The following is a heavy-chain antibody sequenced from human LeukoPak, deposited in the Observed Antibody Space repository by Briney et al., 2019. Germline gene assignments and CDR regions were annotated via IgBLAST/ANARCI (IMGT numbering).Heavy chain of an antibody. V-gene: IGHV4-34*01. Sequence: SETLSLTCAVYCGSFSGYYWSWIRQPPGKGLEWIGEINHSGSTNYNPSLKSRVTISVDTSKNQFSLKLSSVTAAGTAVYYCARGLGGYPRLDYWGQGTLVTVSS. CDR3: ARGLGGYPRLDY. D-gene: IGHD5-12*01. CDR1: CGSFSGYY. J-gene: IGHJ4*02. CDR2: INHSGST.